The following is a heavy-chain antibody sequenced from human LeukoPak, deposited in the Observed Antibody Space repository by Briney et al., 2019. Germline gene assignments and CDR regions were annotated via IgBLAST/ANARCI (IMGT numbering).Heavy chain of an antibody. Sequence: PSETLSLTCAVYGGSFSGYYWSWIRQPPGKGLEWIGEINHSRSTNYNPSLKSRVTISVDTSKNQFSLKLSSVTAADTAVYYCARLVDAFDIWGQGTMVTVSS. CDR1: GGSFSGYY. CDR3: ARLVDAFDI. J-gene: IGHJ3*02. D-gene: IGHD2-8*02. V-gene: IGHV4-34*01. CDR2: INHSRST.